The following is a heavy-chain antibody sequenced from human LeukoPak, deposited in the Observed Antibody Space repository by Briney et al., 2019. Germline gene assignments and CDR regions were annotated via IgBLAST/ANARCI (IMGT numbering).Heavy chain of an antibody. V-gene: IGHV3-64D*06. CDR2: ISSNGGST. J-gene: IGHJ5*02. CDR1: GFTFSSYA. Sequence: GGSLRLSCSASGFTFSSYAMEWVRQAPGKGLEYVSVISSNGGSTHYVDSVKGRSTISRDNSKNMLYLQMSSLRAEDTAVYYCVKGSSTSYRYNWFDPWGQGTLVTVSS. CDR3: VKGSSTSYRYNWFDP. D-gene: IGHD2-2*01.